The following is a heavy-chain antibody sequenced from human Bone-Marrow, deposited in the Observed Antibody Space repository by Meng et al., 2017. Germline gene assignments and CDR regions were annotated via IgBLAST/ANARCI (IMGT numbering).Heavy chain of an antibody. CDR2: IYHRGST. V-gene: IGHV4-38-2*01. CDR1: GYSISSGYY. CDR3: ARESDWGGDWYPDY. J-gene: IGHJ4*02. D-gene: IGHD2-21*02. Sequence: SETLSLTCAVSGYSISSGYYWGWIRQPPGKGLEWSGSIYHRGSTYYNPSLKSRVTISVDKSKNQFSLKLSSVTAADTAVDYCARESDWGGDWYPDYWGQGTLVTVSS.